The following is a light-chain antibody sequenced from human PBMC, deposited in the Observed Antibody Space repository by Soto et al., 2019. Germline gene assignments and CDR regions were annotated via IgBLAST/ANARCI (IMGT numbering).Light chain of an antibody. CDR2: AAS. CDR3: RQLNSYAPT. V-gene: IGKV1-9*01. J-gene: IGKJ2*01. Sequence: IQLTQSPSSLSASVGDRVTITCRASQGISSYLAWYQQKPGKAPKFLIYAASTLQRGVPSRFSGSGSGTDFTLTISSLQPEDFATYFCRQLNSYAPTFGQETELEIK. CDR1: QGISSY.